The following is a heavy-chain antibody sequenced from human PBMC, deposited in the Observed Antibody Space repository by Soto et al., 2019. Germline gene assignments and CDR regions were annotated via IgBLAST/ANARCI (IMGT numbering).Heavy chain of an antibody. CDR1: GFTFSSYG. V-gene: IGHV3-33*01. CDR2: IWYDGSNK. Sequence: GGSLRLSCAASGFTFSSYGMHWVRQAPGKGLEWVAVIWYDGSNKYYADSVKGRFTISRDNSKNTLYLQMNSLRAEDTAVYYCARDSPSYDYVWGSYRHGAFDIWGQGTMVTVSS. J-gene: IGHJ3*02. D-gene: IGHD3-16*02. CDR3: ARDSPSYDYVWGSYRHGAFDI.